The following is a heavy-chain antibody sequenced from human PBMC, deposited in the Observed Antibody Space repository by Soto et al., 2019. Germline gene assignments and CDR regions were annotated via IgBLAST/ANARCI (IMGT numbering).Heavy chain of an antibody. CDR1: GFTFSSYA. V-gene: IGHV3-23*01. CDR2: ISGSGGST. J-gene: IGHJ4*02. CDR3: ASDQGKMVYVRPPPFDY. Sequence: PGGSLRLSCAASGFTFSSYAMSWVRQAPGKGLEWVSDISGSGGSTYYADSVKGRFTISRDNSKNTLYLQMNSLRAEDTVVYFCASDQGKMVYVRPPPFDYWGQGTLVTVST. D-gene: IGHD2-8*01.